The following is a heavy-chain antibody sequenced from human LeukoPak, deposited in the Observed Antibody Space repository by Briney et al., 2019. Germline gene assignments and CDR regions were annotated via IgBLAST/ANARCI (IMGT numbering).Heavy chain of an antibody. CDR2: ISWNSGSI. V-gene: IGHV3-9*01. CDR3: AKDRGSSGYFRWYFDY. CDR1: GFTFDDYA. Sequence: PGRSLRLSCAASGFTFDDYAMHWVRQAPGKGLEWVSGISWNSGSIGYADSVKGRFTISRDNAKNSLYLQMNSLRAEDTALYYCAKDRGSSGYFRWYFDYWGQGTLVTVSS. D-gene: IGHD3-22*01. J-gene: IGHJ4*02.